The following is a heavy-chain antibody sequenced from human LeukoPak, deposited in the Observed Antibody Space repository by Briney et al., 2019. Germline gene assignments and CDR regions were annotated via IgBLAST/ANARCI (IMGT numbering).Heavy chain of an antibody. Sequence: ASVKVSCKASGYTFTGYYMHWVRQAPGQGLEWMGWINPNSGGTNYAQKFQGRVTMTRDTSISTAYMELSRLRSDDTAVYYCARDGVEMATIGFDYWGQGTLVTVSS. D-gene: IGHD5-24*01. CDR1: GYTFTGYY. CDR3: ARDGVEMATIGFDY. J-gene: IGHJ4*02. CDR2: INPNSGGT. V-gene: IGHV1-2*02.